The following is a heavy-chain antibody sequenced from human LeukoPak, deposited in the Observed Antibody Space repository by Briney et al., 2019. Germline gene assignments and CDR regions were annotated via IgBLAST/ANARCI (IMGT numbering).Heavy chain of an antibody. D-gene: IGHD3-16*01. CDR1: GFTFSSYS. Sequence: GGSLRLSCAASGFTFSSYSLNWVRQAPGKGLEWVAVISYDGSNKYYADSVKGRFTISRDNSKNTLYLQMNSLRAEDTAVYYCAKDLLRLGVGNWFDPWGQGTLVTVSS. CDR3: AKDLLRLGVGNWFDP. J-gene: IGHJ5*02. CDR2: ISYDGSNK. V-gene: IGHV3-30*18.